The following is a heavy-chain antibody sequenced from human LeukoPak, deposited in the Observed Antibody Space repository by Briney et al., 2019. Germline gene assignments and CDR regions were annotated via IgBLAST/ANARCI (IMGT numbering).Heavy chain of an antibody. CDR1: GFTFGSYA. Sequence: PGGSLRLSFAASGFTFGSYAMSWVRQAPGKGLEWVSAISTSGGTTSYAESVKGGFTVSRDTPRNTLYMEMNSLRAKDTPVYYGAVMHRYYDVSGYFVQWGQGTLVTVSS. CDR3: AVMHRYYDVSGYFVQ. CDR2: ISTSGGTT. J-gene: IGHJ4*02. V-gene: IGHV3-23*01. D-gene: IGHD3-22*01.